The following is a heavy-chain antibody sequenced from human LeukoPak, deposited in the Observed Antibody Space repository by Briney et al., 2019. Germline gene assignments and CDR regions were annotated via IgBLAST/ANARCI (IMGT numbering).Heavy chain of an antibody. CDR2: IYHSGST. Sequence: SETLSLTCTVSGYSISSGYYWGWIRQPPGKGLEWIGSIYHSGSTYYNPSLKSRVTISVDTSKNQFSLKLSSVTAADTAVYYCARGKGNYDFWSGLPNWFDPWGQGTLVTVSS. CDR3: ARGKGNYDFWSGLPNWFDP. D-gene: IGHD3-3*01. J-gene: IGHJ5*02. V-gene: IGHV4-38-2*02. CDR1: GYSISSGYY.